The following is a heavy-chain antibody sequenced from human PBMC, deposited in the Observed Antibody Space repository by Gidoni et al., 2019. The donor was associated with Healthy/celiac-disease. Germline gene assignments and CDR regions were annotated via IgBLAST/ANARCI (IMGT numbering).Heavy chain of an antibody. V-gene: IGHV3-9*01. Sequence: EVQLVESGGGLVQPGWPLRLSCAAAAFTFDVYAMHWVRPAPGKGLELVSGISWNSGGIGYADSEKGRFTISRDNAKYSLYLQMNSLRAEDTALYYCAKDAAGFLAAAGIRCDPWGQGTLVTVSS. D-gene: IGHD6-13*01. CDR1: AFTFDVYA. CDR2: ISWNSGGI. J-gene: IGHJ5*02. CDR3: AKDAAGFLAAAGIRCDP.